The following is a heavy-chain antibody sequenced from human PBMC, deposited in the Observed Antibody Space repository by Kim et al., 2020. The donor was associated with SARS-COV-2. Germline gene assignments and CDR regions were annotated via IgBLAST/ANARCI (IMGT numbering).Heavy chain of an antibody. CDR2: IYPGDSDT. CDR3: ASRQSGSWSLFDY. CDR1: GYSFTSYW. V-gene: IGHV5-51*01. D-gene: IGHD6-13*01. Sequence: GESLKISCKGSGYSFTSYWIGWVRQMPGKGLEWMGIIYPGDSDTRYSPSFQGQVTIPADKSISTAYLQWSSLKASDTAMYYCASRQSGSWSLFDYWGQGTLVTVSS. J-gene: IGHJ4*02.